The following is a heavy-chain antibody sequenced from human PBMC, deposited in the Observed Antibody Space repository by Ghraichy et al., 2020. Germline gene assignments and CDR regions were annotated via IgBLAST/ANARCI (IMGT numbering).Heavy chain of an antibody. CDR1: GGSISSSSYY. J-gene: IGHJ2*01. CDR2: IYYSGST. D-gene: IGHD3-3*01. CDR3: ARTPTWEIFGVVPGVGYFDL. Sequence: SETLSLTCTVSGGSISSSSYYWGWIRQPPGKGLEWIGSIYYSGSTYYNPSLKSRVTISVDTSKNQLSLKLSSVTAADTAVYYCARTPTWEIFGVVPGVGYFDLCGRGTLVTGSP. V-gene: IGHV4-39*07.